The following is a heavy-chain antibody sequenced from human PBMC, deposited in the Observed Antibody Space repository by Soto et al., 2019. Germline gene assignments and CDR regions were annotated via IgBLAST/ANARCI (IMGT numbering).Heavy chain of an antibody. CDR1: GFTFSSYA. D-gene: IGHD2-15*01. CDR2: IISNGGST. Sequence: GGSLRLSCAASGFTFSSYAMHWVRQAPGKGLEYVSAIISNGGSTYYANSVKGRFTISRDNSKNTLYLQMGSLRAEDMAVYYCARGDTGYCSGGSCYSYYFDYWGQGTLVTVSS. J-gene: IGHJ4*02. V-gene: IGHV3-64*01. CDR3: ARGDTGYCSGGSCYSYYFDY.